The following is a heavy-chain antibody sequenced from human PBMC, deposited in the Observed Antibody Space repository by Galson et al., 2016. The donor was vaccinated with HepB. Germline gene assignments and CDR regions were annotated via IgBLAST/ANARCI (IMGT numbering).Heavy chain of an antibody. J-gene: IGHJ4*02. CDR3: ATSPLGSGWYFDY. CDR2: INHSGNT. CDR1: AESFSGFS. V-gene: IGHV4-34*01. D-gene: IGHD6-19*01. Sequence: SETLSLTCGVQAESFSGFSWSWIRQPPGKGLEWIGEINHSGNTNYNPSLKSRVTISVDTSKDQFFLNLRSVTAADTAVYYCATSPLGSGWYFDYWGQGALVTVSS.